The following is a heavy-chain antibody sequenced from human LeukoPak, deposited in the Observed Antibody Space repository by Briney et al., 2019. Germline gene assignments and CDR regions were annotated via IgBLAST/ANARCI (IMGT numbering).Heavy chain of an antibody. CDR3: AREGWYTGNPLRGNWFDP. J-gene: IGHJ5*02. Sequence: ASVKVSCKASGDTFTGYYMHWVRQAPGQGLEWMGWINPDSGGAEYAQKFQGRVTMTRDMSITTAYMELSRLRSDDTAVYYCAREGWYTGNPLRGNWFDPWGQGTLATVSS. D-gene: IGHD1-26*01. CDR1: GDTFTGYY. CDR2: INPDSGGA. V-gene: IGHV1-2*02.